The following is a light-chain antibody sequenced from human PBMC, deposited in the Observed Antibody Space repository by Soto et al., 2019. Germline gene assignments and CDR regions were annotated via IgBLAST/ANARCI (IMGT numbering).Light chain of an antibody. Sequence: VMTQAPATLSVSPGERATLSCRASHRVSSYLAWYQQMPGQAPRLLIYGASTRATGIPARFSGSRSGTDFTLTISSLEPEDFAVYYCQQRSIWPLTFGGGTKVDIK. CDR2: GAS. J-gene: IGKJ4*01. V-gene: IGKV3-11*01. CDR3: QQRSIWPLT. CDR1: HRVSSY.